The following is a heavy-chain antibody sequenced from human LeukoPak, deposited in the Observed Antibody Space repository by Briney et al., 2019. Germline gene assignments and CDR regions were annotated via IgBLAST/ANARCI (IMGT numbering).Heavy chain of an antibody. D-gene: IGHD6-13*01. V-gene: IGHV1-8*01. CDR2: MNPNSGNT. CDR1: GYTFTSYD. J-gene: IGHJ4*02. Sequence: ASVKVSCKASGYTFTSYDINWVRQATGQGLEWMGWMNPNSGNTGYAQKFQGRVTMTRNTSISTAYMELSSLRSEDTAVYYCARGPGVAADFDYWGQGTLVTVSS. CDR3: ARGPGVAADFDY.